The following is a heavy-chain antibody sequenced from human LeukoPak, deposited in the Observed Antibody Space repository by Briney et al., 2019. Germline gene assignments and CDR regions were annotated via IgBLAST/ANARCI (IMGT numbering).Heavy chain of an antibody. V-gene: IGHV1-2*02. CDR2: INPNSGGT. CDR1: GYTFTGYY. CDR3: ATGENYGDYVFDY. J-gene: IGHJ4*02. D-gene: IGHD4-17*01. Sequence: ASVKVSCKASGYTFTGYYMHWVRQAPGQGLEWMGWINPNSGGTNYAQKFQGRVTMTRDTSISTAYMELSRLRSDDTAVYYCATGENYGDYVFDYWGQGTLVTVSS.